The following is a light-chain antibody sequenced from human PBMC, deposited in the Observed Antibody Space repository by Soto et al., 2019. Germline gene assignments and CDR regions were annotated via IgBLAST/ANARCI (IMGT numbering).Light chain of an antibody. CDR1: QSVSSSY. Sequence: EIVLTQSPGTLSLSPGERATLSCRASQSVSSSYLAWYQQKPGQAPRLLIYGASSRATGIPDRFNGSGSGTDFTLTISRLEPEDFAVYYCQQYGSSPEITFGPGTKVDIK. V-gene: IGKV3-20*01. CDR3: QQYGSSPEIT. J-gene: IGKJ3*01. CDR2: GAS.